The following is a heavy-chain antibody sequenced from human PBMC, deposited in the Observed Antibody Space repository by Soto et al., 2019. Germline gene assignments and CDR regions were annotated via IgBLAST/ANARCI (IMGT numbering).Heavy chain of an antibody. CDR2: IYYSGST. CDR3: ARGSSEGEYGGGSPGDASDI. D-gene: IGHD3-16*01. Sequence: SETLFLTCTVSGGSISSGGYYWSWIRQHPGKGLEWIGYIYYSGSTYYNPSLKSRVTISVDTSKNQFSLKLSSVTAADTAVYYCARGSSEGEYGGGSPGDASDIWGQGTMVTVSS. CDR1: GGSISSGGYY. V-gene: IGHV4-31*03. J-gene: IGHJ3*02.